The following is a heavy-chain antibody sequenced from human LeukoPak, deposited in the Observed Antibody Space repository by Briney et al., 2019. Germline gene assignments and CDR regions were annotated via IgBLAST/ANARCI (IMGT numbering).Heavy chain of an antibody. Sequence: ASVKVSCKASGYTFVTYGINWVRQAPGQGPEWIGWISTYNGNTKYALKFQDRVTLTRDTSTTTVYMELKSLTSDDRAVYYCARASFDHWGQGTLVIVSS. V-gene: IGHV1-18*01. J-gene: IGHJ4*02. CDR2: ISTYNGNT. CDR1: GYTFVTYG. CDR3: ARASFDH.